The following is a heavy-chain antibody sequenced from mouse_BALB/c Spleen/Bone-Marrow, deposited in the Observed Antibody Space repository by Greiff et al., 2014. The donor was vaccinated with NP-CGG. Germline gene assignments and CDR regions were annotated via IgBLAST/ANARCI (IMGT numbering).Heavy chain of an antibody. Sequence: EVQRVESGGGLVKPGGSLKLPCAASGFTFSSYAMSWVRQTPEKRLEWVATISSGGSYTYYPDSVKGRFTISRDNAKNTLYLQMSSLRSEDTAMYYCARRDGYLDYWGQGTTLTVSS. D-gene: IGHD2-3*01. J-gene: IGHJ2*01. V-gene: IGHV5-9-3*01. CDR3: ARRDGYLDY. CDR2: ISSGGSYT. CDR1: GFTFSSYA.